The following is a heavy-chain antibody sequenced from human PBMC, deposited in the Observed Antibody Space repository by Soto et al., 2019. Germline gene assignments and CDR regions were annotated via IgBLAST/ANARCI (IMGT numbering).Heavy chain of an antibody. Sequence: SETLSLTCTVSGGSISRYYWSWIRRPPGKGLEWIGYIYYSGSTNYNPSLKSRVTISVDTSKNQFSLKLSSVTAADTAVYYCARYFYGSGSYYKNWFDPSGQGTLVTVSS. CDR2: IYYSGST. D-gene: IGHD3-10*01. CDR3: ARYFYGSGSYYKNWFDP. V-gene: IGHV4-59*08. CDR1: GGSISRYY. J-gene: IGHJ5*02.